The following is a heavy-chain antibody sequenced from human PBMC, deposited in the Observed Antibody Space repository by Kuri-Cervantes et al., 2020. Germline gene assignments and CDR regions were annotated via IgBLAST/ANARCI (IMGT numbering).Heavy chain of an antibody. CDR2: FDPEDGET. Sequence: ASVKVSCKVSGYTLTELSMHWVRQAPGKGLEWMGGFDPEDGETIYAQKFQGRVTMTEDTSTDTAYMELSSLRSEDTAVYYCARDSQKPAAAEPQYWYFDLWGRGTLVTVSS. J-gene: IGHJ2*01. V-gene: IGHV1-24*01. D-gene: IGHD6-13*01. CDR1: GYTLTELS. CDR3: ARDSQKPAAAEPQYWYFDL.